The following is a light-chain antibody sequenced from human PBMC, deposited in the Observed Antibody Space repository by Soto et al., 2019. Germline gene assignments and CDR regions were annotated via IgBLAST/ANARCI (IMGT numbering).Light chain of an antibody. V-gene: IGLV4-69*01. Sequence: QPVLTHSPSASASLGASVKLTCTLSSGHSSYAIAWHQQHPEKGPRYLMKLNSAGSHSKGDGIPDRFSGSSSGAERYLTISSLQSEDEADYYCQTWGTGIQVFGGGTKLTVL. J-gene: IGLJ2*01. CDR1: SGHSSYA. CDR2: LNSAGSH. CDR3: QTWGTGIQV.